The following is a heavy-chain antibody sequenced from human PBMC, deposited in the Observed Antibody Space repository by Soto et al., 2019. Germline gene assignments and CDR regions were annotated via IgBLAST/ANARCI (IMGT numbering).Heavy chain of an antibody. J-gene: IGHJ4*02. D-gene: IGHD6-6*01. V-gene: IGHV4-39*01. CDR2: IDYYGTT. CDR1: GDSTSNSNYY. CDR3: VRVGKYSLQETDYFDY. Sequence: QLQLQESGPGLVKPSETLSLSCSVSGDSTSNSNYYWGWIRQPPGRGLEWVGSIDYYGTTYYNPSVQSRVSVSVDTSKGQFSVRLTSVTAADTAVYYCVRVGKYSLQETDYFDYWGQGALVTVSS.